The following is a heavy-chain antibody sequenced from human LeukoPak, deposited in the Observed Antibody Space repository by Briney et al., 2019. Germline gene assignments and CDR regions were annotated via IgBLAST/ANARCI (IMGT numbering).Heavy chain of an antibody. CDR1: GFTFRSYG. Sequence: PGGSLRLSCAASGFTFRSYGMHWVRQAPGKGLEWVSLISYDGITEDYSDSVKGRFTISRDNSKNTLYLQMNSLRAEDTAVYYCAKDLRSYGPLFYFDYWGQGTLVTVSS. D-gene: IGHD5-18*01. CDR3: AKDLRSYGPLFYFDY. J-gene: IGHJ4*02. CDR2: ISYDGITE. V-gene: IGHV3-30*12.